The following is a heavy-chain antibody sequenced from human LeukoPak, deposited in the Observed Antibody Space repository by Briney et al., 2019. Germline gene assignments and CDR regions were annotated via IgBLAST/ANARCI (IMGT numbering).Heavy chain of an antibody. V-gene: IGHV1-8*01. CDR1: GYTFTSYD. CDR3: ATPGVRYDSSGYYPFQV. D-gene: IGHD3-22*01. J-gene: IGHJ1*01. CDR2: MNPNSGNT. Sequence: ASVKVSCKASGYTFTSYDINWVRQATGQGLEWMGWMNPNSGNTGYAQKFQGRVTMTRNTAISTAYMELSSLRSEDTAVYYCATPGVRYDSSGYYPFQVWGQGTLVTVSS.